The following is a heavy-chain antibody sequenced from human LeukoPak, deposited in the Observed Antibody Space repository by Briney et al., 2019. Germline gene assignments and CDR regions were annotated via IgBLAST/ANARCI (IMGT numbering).Heavy chain of an antibody. J-gene: IGHJ4*02. Sequence: PSETLSLTCTVSGYSISSGYYWGWIRQPPGKGLEWIGSIYHSGSTYYNPSLKSRVTISVDTSKNQFSLKLSSVTAADTAVYYCASEGAQGESPTCGGDCCSDYYFDYWGQGTLVTVSS. V-gene: IGHV4-38-2*02. CDR3: ASEGAQGESPTCGGDCCSDYYFDY. CDR1: GYSISSGYY. D-gene: IGHD2-21*02. CDR2: IYHSGST.